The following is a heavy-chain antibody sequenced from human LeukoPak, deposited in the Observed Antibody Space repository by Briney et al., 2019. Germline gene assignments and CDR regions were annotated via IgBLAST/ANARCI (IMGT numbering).Heavy chain of an antibody. CDR3: ARDHFTYHYYYMDV. V-gene: IGHV3-7*01. CDR2: IKQDGSEK. J-gene: IGHJ6*03. Sequence: GGSLRLSCEASGFTLSYSWMSWVRQAPGKGLDWVARIKQDGSEKYYVGSVKGRFTISRDNAKSSLYLHMNSLRAEDTAAYYCARDHFTYHYYYMDVWGKGTTVVVSS. D-gene: IGHD3-3*02. CDR1: GFTLSYSW.